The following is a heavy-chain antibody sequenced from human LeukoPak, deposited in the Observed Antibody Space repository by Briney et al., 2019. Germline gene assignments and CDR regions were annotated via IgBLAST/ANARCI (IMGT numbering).Heavy chain of an antibody. D-gene: IGHD3-10*01. V-gene: IGHV4-39*01. CDR2: IYYSGST. Sequence: APETLSLTCTVSGGSISSSSYYWGWIRQPPGKGLEWIGSIYYSGSTYYNPSLKSRVTISVDTSKNQFSLKLSSVTAADTAVYYCARHSTVWFGSWPDAFDIWGQGTMVTVSS. J-gene: IGHJ3*02. CDR3: ARHSTVWFGSWPDAFDI. CDR1: GGSISSSSYY.